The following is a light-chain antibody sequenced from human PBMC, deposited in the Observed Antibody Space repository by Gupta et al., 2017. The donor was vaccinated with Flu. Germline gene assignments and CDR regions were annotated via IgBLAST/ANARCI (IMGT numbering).Light chain of an antibody. Sequence: LSVSPGERATLSCRASQSISSNLAWYQQKPGQVPRLLIYGAATRATDVTARFSGSGSGTEFTLTISSLQSEDSAVYYWQQYNNDWPPMYTFGQGTKLEIK. J-gene: IGKJ2*01. CDR3: QQYNNDWPPMYT. CDR2: GAA. V-gene: IGKV3-15*01. CDR1: QSISSN.